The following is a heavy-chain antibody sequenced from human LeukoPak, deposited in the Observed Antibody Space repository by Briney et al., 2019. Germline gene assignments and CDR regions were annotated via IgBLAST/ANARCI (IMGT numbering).Heavy chain of an antibody. CDR3: ARVIGELNDYYYYYYMDV. V-gene: IGHV1-46*01. Sequence: GATVKVSCKASGYTFTSYYMHWVRQAPGQGLEWMGIINPSGGSTSYAQKFQGRVTMTRDMSTSTVYMELSSLRSEDTAVYYCARVIGELNDYYYYYYMDVWGKGTTVTISS. CDR2: INPSGGST. J-gene: IGHJ6*03. CDR1: GYTFTSYY. D-gene: IGHD3-10*01.